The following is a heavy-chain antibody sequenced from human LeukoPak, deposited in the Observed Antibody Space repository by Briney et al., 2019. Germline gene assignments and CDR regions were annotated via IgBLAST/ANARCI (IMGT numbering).Heavy chain of an antibody. D-gene: IGHD3-10*01. Sequence: ASVKVSCKASGYTFTGYYMHWVRQAPGQGLEWMGWINPNSGGTNYAQKFQGRVTMTRDTSISTAYMELSRLRSDDTAVYYCATVGYYGSGSINWFDPWGQGTLVTVSS. CDR2: INPNSGGT. J-gene: IGHJ5*02. CDR1: GYTFTGYY. V-gene: IGHV1-2*02. CDR3: ATVGYYGSGSINWFDP.